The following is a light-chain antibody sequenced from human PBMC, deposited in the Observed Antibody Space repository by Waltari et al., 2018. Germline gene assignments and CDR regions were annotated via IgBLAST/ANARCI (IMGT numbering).Light chain of an antibody. CDR1: QSVRSSY. J-gene: IGKJ1*01. CDR3: QQYGNSPWT. Sequence: EIVLTQSPGTLSLSPGERATLSCRASQSVRSSYLAWYQRKPGQAPRLLIHDASRRATGIPDRFSGSGSGTDFTLTITGLEPEDFAVYYCQQYGNSPWTFAQGTKVEIK. CDR2: DAS. V-gene: IGKV3-20*01.